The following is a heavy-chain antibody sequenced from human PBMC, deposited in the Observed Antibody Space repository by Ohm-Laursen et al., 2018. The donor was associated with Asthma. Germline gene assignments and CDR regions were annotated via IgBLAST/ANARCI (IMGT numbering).Heavy chain of an antibody. CDR2: IYYSGST. CDR3: ARARGNYYYYGMDV. Sequence: SDTLSLTWTVSGGSISSSSYYWGWIRQPPGKGLEWIGSIYYSGSTYYNLSLKSRVTISVDTSKNQFALKLTSVTAADTAVYYCARARGNYYYYGMDVWAQGTTVTVSS. CDR1: GGSISSSSYY. J-gene: IGHJ6*02. V-gene: IGHV4-39*01.